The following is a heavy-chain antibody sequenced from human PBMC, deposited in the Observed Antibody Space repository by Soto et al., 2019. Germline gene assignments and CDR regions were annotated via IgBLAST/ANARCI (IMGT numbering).Heavy chain of an antibody. CDR3: AKGPVWFGELFSNYYYYYGMDV. J-gene: IGHJ6*02. Sequence: QPGGSLRLSCAASGFTFSSYAMSWVRQAPGKGLEWVSAISGSGGSTYYADSVKGRFTISRDNSKNTLYLQMNSLRAEDTAVYYCAKGPVWFGELFSNYYYYYGMDVWGQGTTVTVSS. D-gene: IGHD3-10*01. CDR2: ISGSGGST. V-gene: IGHV3-23*01. CDR1: GFTFSSYA.